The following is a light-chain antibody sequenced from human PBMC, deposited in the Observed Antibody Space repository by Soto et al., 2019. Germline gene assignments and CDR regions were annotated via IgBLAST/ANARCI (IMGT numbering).Light chain of an antibody. V-gene: IGKV3-20*01. J-gene: IGKJ3*01. Sequence: PGERATLSCRASQSVTGTYFAWYRQKPGQPPRLLIYGASNRATGVPDRFNGSGSGTNFTLTISRLEPEDFSVYYCQQYGSSPPGFTFGPGTTVHIK. CDR3: QQYGSSPPGFT. CDR1: QSVTGTY. CDR2: GAS.